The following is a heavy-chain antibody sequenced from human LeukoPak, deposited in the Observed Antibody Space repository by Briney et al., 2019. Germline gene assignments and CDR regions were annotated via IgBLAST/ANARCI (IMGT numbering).Heavy chain of an antibody. CDR3: ARERDSYFDN. D-gene: IGHD4-11*01. CDR2: IYHSGDT. V-gene: IGHV4-31*03. J-gene: IGHJ4*02. CDR1: GDSISSGGYY. Sequence: PPETLSLTCTVSGDSISSGGYYWSWIRQHPGKGLEWIGYIYHSGDTYYSPSLKSRTTISVDTSKNHFSLKMTSVSAADTAVYYCARERDSYFDNWGQGTLVTVSS.